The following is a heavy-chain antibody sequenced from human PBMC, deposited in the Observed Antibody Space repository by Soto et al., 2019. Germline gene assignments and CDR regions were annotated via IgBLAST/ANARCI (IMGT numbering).Heavy chain of an antibody. D-gene: IGHD2-2*01. CDR3: ATDSKKCISPSCYQGFAP. V-gene: IGHV1-24*01. J-gene: IGHJ5*02. CDR1: GYTLTELS. Sequence: ASVKVSCKVSGYTLTELSMHWVRQAPGKGLEWMGGFDPEDGETIYAQKFQGRVTMTEDTSTDTAYMELSSLRSEDTAVYYCATDSKKCISPSCYQGFAPWVQGTLVTVS. CDR2: FDPEDGET.